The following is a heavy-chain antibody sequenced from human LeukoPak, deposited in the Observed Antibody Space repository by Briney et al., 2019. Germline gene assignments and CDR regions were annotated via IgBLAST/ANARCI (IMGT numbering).Heavy chain of an antibody. Sequence: GGSLRLSCAAYGFTFSTYWMAWVSQDPGKGLEWVANIKGDDSARHQADSVKGRFTITRDNAQNSVYLQMSSLRGEDTAIYYCARDVVGSLDYWGQGTLVTVSS. CDR1: GFTFSTYW. CDR2: IKGDDSAR. CDR3: ARDVVGSLDY. D-gene: IGHD1-26*01. J-gene: IGHJ4*02. V-gene: IGHV3-7*01.